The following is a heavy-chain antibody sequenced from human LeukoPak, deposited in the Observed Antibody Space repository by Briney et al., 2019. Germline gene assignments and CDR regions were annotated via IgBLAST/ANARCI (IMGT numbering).Heavy chain of an antibody. V-gene: IGHV4-34*01. J-gene: IGHJ4*02. CDR1: GGSFSGYY. D-gene: IGHD2-2*01. CDR3: ARGLRYCSSTSCYPDY. CDR2: INHSGST. Sequence: SETLSLTCAVYGGSFSGYYWSWIRQPPGKGLEWIGEINHSGSTNYNPSLKSRVPISVDTSKNQFSLKLSSVTAADTAVYYCARGLRYCSSTSCYPDYWGQGTLVTVSS.